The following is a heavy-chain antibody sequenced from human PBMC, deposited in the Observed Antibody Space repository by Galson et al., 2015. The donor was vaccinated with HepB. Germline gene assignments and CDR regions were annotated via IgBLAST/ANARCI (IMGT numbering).Heavy chain of an antibody. CDR1: GGSVSSRNYY. V-gene: IGHV4-39*07. CDR2: IYSGGGT. CDR3: ARIFGRIFGVVTPNDAFDI. D-gene: IGHD3-3*02. Sequence: TLSLTCTVSGGSVSSRNYYWGWVRQPPGKGLEWIGSIYSGGGTYFNPSLKRRVTMSVDTSKNQFSLKLRSVTAADTAVYYCARIFGRIFGVVTPNDAFDIWGQGTLITVSS. J-gene: IGHJ3*02.